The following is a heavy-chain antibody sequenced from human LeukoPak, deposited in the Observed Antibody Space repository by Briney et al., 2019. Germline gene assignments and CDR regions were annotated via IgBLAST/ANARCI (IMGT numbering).Heavy chain of an antibody. J-gene: IGHJ4*02. D-gene: IGHD6-13*01. V-gene: IGHV4-38-2*02. CDR2: IHHSGST. Sequence: SETLSLTCAVSGYSISSGYYWGWIRQPPGKGLEWIGSIHHSGSTYYNPSPKRPVTLSVDASMNQFSLLLSSGTAADTAVYYCAIDKIGYTSSWTTLDYWGQGTLVTVSS. CDR1: GYSISSGYY. CDR3: AIDKIGYTSSWTTLDY.